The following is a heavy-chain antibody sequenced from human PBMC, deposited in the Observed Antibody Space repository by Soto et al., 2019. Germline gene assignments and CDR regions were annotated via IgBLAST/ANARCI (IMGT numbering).Heavy chain of an antibody. V-gene: IGHV5-10-1*01. J-gene: IGHJ4*02. CDR3: ASLLDRIAVAGSKFGC. CDR2: IDPSDSYT. D-gene: IGHD6-19*01. CDR1: GYRFTSYC. Sequence: GESLKTSCKASGYRFTSYCISWVRQMPGTGLEWMGRIDPSDSYTNYSPSFQGHVTISADKSISTAYLQWSSLKASDTAMYYCASLLDRIAVAGSKFGCWGQGTLVTVSS.